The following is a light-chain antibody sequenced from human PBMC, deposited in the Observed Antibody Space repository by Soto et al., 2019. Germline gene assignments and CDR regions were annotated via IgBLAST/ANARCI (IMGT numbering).Light chain of an antibody. V-gene: IGKV3-15*01. CDR3: QQYDNWPRT. CDR2: GAS. CDR1: QSVSSN. Sequence: DIGMTQSPATLPVSPGERATLSCRASQSVSSNLAWYQQKPGQAPRFLIYGASTRATGIPARFSGSGSGTEFTLTISSLQSEDFAVYYCQQYDNWPRTFGRGTKVDI. J-gene: IGKJ4*01.